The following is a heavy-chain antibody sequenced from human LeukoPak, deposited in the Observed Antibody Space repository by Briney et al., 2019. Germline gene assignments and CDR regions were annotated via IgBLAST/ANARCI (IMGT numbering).Heavy chain of an antibody. V-gene: IGHV3-23*01. CDR3: AKEPDYYDSSGYYYT. D-gene: IGHD3-22*01. J-gene: IGHJ5*02. Sequence: GGSLRLSCAASGFTFSSYAMSWVRQAPGKGLEWVSAISGSGGSTYYADSVKGRFTISRDNSKNTLYLQMNSLRAEDTAVNYCAKEPDYYDSSGYYYTWGQGTLVTVSS. CDR2: ISGSGGST. CDR1: GFTFSSYA.